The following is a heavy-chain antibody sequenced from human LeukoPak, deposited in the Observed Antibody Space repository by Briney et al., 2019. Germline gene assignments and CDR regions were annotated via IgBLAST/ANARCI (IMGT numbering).Heavy chain of an antibody. CDR3: ARGDVVLQRNDALDI. CDR2: ISVTSSHI. CDR1: GXTFSTYA. Sequence: GGSLRLSCAASGXTFSTYAMNWVRQAPGKGLEWVSSISVTSSHIYYAASVKGRFILSRDNAQKSLNLQMNSLRAEDTALYYCARGDVVLQRNDALDIWGQGTMVSVSS. V-gene: IGHV3-21*01. D-gene: IGHD2-8*01. J-gene: IGHJ3*02.